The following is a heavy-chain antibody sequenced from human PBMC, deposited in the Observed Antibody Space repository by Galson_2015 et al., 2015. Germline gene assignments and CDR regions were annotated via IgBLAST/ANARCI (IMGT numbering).Heavy chain of an antibody. D-gene: IGHD1-1*01. J-gene: IGHJ4*02. CDR2: ITPLFGTA. Sequence: SVKVSCKASGGTFNSYTINWVRQAPGQGLEWMGGITPLFGTANYAQKFQGRVTITADKPTSTAYMEMSSLRSEDTAVYFCAREMGERNEQYFVYWSQGTQVTVSS. CDR1: GGTFNSYT. CDR3: AREMGERNEQYFVY. V-gene: IGHV1-69*06.